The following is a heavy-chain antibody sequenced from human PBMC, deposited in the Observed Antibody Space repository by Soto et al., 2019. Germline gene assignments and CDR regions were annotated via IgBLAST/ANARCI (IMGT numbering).Heavy chain of an antibody. V-gene: IGHV1-69*13. CDR3: ARVPYYDILTGCTDYYYYYGMDV. Sequence: GASVKVSCKASGGTFSSYAISWVRQAPGQGLEWMGGIIPIFGTANYAQKFQGRVTITADESTSTAYLELSSLRSEDTAVYYCARVPYYDILTGCTDYYYYYGMDVWGQGTTVTVSS. CDR1: GGTFSSYA. J-gene: IGHJ6*02. D-gene: IGHD3-9*01. CDR2: IIPIFGTA.